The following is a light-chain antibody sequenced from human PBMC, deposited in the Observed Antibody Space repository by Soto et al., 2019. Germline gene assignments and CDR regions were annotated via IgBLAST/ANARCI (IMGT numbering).Light chain of an antibody. J-gene: IGLJ2*01. Sequence: QSALTQPPSASGSPGQSVTISCPGPTSDVGGYNYVSWYQQHPGKAPKLMIYEVSKRPSGVPDRFSGSKSGNTASLTVSGLQAEDEADYYCSSYAGSNNLVVFGGGTKLTVL. V-gene: IGLV2-8*01. CDR2: EVS. CDR1: TSDVGGYNY. CDR3: SSYAGSNNLVV.